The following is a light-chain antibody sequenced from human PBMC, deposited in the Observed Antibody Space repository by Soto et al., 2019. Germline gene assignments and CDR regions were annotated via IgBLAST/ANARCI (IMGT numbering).Light chain of an antibody. CDR1: QSVSSY. V-gene: IGKV3-11*01. CDR3: QQRSNWPPGLT. CDR2: DAS. J-gene: IGKJ4*01. Sequence: EIVLTQSPATLSLSPGERATLSCRARQSVSSYLAWYQQNPGQAPRLLIYDASNRATGIPARFSGSGSGTDFTLTISSLEPEDFAVYYCQQRSNWPPGLTFGGGTKVDIK.